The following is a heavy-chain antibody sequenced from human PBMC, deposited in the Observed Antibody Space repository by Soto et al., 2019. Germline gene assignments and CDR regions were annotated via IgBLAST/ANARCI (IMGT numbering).Heavy chain of an antibody. CDR3: ARDRDCSSTSCIIGPLDY. CDR2: ICYDGSNK. CDR1: GFTFSSYG. J-gene: IGHJ4*02. D-gene: IGHD2-2*01. Sequence: GGSLSISCAASGFTFSSYGMHWVRQAPGKGLEWVAVICYDGSNKYYADSVKGRFTISRDNSKNTLYLQMNSLRAEDTAVYYCARDRDCSSTSCIIGPLDYWGQGTLVTVSS. V-gene: IGHV3-33*01.